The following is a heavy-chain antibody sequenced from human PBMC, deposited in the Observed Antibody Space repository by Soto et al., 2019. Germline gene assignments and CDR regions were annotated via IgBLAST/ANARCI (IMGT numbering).Heavy chain of an antibody. CDR1: GGSPKYYD. Sequence: PSETLSLTCTISGGSPKYYDWTWIRQPPGKGLEWIGNIDNSGTTNDNPSLKSPGTRSVDTSNNQVSLKWRSVTAADTAVYYCGPDARAYHTGNFGYWGQGTLVTVSS. D-gene: IGHD1-1*01. V-gene: IGHV4-59*12. CDR2: IDNSGTT. J-gene: IGHJ4*02. CDR3: GPDARAYHTGNFGY.